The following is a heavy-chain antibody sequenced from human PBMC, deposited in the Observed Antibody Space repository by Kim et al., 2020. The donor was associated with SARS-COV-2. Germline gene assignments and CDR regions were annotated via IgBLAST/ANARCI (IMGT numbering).Heavy chain of an antibody. CDR2: RNT. J-gene: IGHJ3*02. V-gene: IGHV3-74*01. D-gene: IGHD2-21*01. CDR3: ARGAIGAFDI. Sequence: RNTFYADSVKGQFTISRDNAKNKVYLQMNKLGAEDTAVYYCARGAIGAFDIWGQRTMVTVSP.